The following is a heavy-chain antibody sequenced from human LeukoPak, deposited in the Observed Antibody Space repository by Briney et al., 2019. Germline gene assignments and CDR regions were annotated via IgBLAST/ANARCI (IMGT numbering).Heavy chain of an antibody. Sequence: GGSLIRSCAASGCTFIGYYMNWIRQAPGKGLEWFSYISSSSSYTNYADSVKGRFTISRDNAKKSLYLQMNSLRAEDTAVYYCARILAVASFPPFDYWGQGTLVTVSS. J-gene: IGHJ4*02. V-gene: IGHV3-11*03. CDR2: ISSSSSYT. D-gene: IGHD6-19*01. CDR3: ARILAVASFPPFDY. CDR1: GCTFIGYY.